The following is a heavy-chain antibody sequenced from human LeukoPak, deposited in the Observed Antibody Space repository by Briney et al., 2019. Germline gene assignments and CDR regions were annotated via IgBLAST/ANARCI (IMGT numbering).Heavy chain of an antibody. CDR3: ANTVGHYSHN. CDR1: GFTFTKYW. Sequence: PGGSLRLSCAASGFTFTKYWMAWVRQAPAKGLEWVASIHQDGSETHSIDSGRFTISRDNANNSLYPQMNSLRDEDTAVYYCANTVGHYSHNWGQGTLVTVSS. D-gene: IGHD4-11*01. CDR2: IHQDGSET. J-gene: IGHJ4*02. V-gene: IGHV3-7*05.